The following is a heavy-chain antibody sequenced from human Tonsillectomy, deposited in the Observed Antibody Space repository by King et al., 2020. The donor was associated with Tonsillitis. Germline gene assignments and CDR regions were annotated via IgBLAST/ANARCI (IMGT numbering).Heavy chain of an antibody. D-gene: IGHD6-13*01. V-gene: IGHV3-7*03. J-gene: IGHJ4*02. Sequence: VQLVESGGDLVQTGGSLRLSCAASGFTFSSYWMSLVRQAPGKGLEWLANTNPDGSQKNYVDSVKGRFTISRDNDKNSLYLQMNSLRDEDTAIYYCGRGRSNSVDFWGQGTLVTVSS. CDR3: GRGRSNSVDF. CDR1: GFTFSSYW. CDR2: TNPDGSQK.